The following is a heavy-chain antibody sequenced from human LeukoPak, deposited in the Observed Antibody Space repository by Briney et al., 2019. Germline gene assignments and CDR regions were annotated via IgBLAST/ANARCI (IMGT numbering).Heavy chain of an antibody. Sequence: GGSLRLSCAASGFTFSNYWMHWVRQAPGKGLVWVSRINSDASSTSYADSVKGRFTISRDNAKNTLYLQMNSLRAEDTAVYYCASAQSGWSDCFDYWGQGTLVTVSS. CDR3: ASAQSGWSDCFDY. V-gene: IGHV3-74*01. CDR1: GFTFSNYW. CDR2: INSDASST. D-gene: IGHD6-19*01. J-gene: IGHJ4*02.